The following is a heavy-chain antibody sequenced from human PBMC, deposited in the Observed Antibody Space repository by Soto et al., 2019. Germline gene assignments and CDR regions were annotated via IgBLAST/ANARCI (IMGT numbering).Heavy chain of an antibody. D-gene: IGHD3-3*01. Sequence: QLHLVQSGAAVKKPGASVTVSCSASGYPVTAYYMHWVRQAPGRGLEWMGGINPATGAAKYTQTYRGRVTMNGDTSTSTVFRERSGLTSEDTAVFYCARGGGVGVAGSAAFDMWGQGTLVTVSS. CDR1: GYPVTAYY. V-gene: IGHV1-2*02. CDR3: ARGGGVGVAGSAAFDM. J-gene: IGHJ3*02. CDR2: INPATGAA.